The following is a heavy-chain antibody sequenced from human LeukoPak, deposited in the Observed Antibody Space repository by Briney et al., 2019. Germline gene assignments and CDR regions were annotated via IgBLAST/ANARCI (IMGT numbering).Heavy chain of an antibody. CDR2: INHSGST. D-gene: IGHD2-15*01. Sequence: PSETLSLTCAVYGGSFSGYYWSWIRQPPGKGLEWIGEINHSGSTNYNPSLKSRVTISVDTSKNQFSLKLSSVTAADTAVYYCARGRGSPSDCWGQGTLVTVSS. CDR1: GGSFSGYY. V-gene: IGHV4-34*01. J-gene: IGHJ4*02. CDR3: ARGRGSPSDC.